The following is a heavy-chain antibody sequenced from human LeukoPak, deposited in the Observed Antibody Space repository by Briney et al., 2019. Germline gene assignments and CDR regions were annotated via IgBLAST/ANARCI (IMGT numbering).Heavy chain of an antibody. V-gene: IGHV3-9*01. CDR2: ISWNSGSI. D-gene: IGHD5-18*01. CDR1: GFTFDDYA. Sequence: GGSLRLSCAASGFTFDDYAMHWVRQAPGKGLEWVSGISWNSGSIGYADSVKGRFTISRDNAKNSLYLQMNSLRAEDTALYYCAKDINSYGTSHYCGMDVWGQGTTVTVSS. CDR3: AKDINSYGTSHYCGMDV. J-gene: IGHJ6*02.